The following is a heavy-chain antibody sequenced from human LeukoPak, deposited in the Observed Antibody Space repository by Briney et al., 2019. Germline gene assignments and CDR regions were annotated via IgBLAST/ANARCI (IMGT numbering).Heavy chain of an antibody. Sequence: GGSLRLSCAASGFTFSSYSMTWVRQAPGKGLEWVSSISSSSSYIYYADSVKGRFTISRDNAKNSLYLQMNSLRAEDTAVYYCARDVGYCSSTSCPAGYYGMDVWGQGTTVTVSS. CDR2: ISSSSSYI. D-gene: IGHD2-2*01. V-gene: IGHV3-21*01. CDR3: ARDVGYCSSTSCPAGYYGMDV. CDR1: GFTFSSYS. J-gene: IGHJ6*02.